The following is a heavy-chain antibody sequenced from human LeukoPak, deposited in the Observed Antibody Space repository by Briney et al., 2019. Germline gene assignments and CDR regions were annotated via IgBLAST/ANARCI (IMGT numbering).Heavy chain of an antibody. CDR2: IPGSGGAT. CDR1: GFTFSSYA. D-gene: IGHD3-22*01. Sequence: GSLRLSCEASGFTFSSYAIRWVRQAPGTGLEWVSSIPGSGGATYYADSVRGRFSISRDSFKNTVYLQMNSLRDEDTAVYYCARARPWDSSRSYYFGMDVWGHGTTVTVSS. V-gene: IGHV3-23*01. J-gene: IGHJ6*02. CDR3: ARARPWDSSRSYYFGMDV.